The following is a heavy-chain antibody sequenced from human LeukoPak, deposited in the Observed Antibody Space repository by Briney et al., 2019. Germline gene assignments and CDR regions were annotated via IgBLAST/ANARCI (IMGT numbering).Heavy chain of an antibody. J-gene: IGHJ6*03. CDR2: INPTSGGT. D-gene: IGHD4-17*01. V-gene: IGHV1-2*02. CDR1: GYTFTGYY. CDR3: ARAAGDYGDYDYFYYMDV. Sequence: ASVKVSCKASGYTFTGYYMHWVRQAPGQRLEWMGWINPTSGGTKYAQKFQGRVTMTMDTSISTAYMELNTLRSDDTAMYYCARAAGDYGDYDYFYYMDVWGKGTTVTISS.